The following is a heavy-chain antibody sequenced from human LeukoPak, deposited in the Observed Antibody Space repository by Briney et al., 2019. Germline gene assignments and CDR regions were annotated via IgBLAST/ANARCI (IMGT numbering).Heavy chain of an antibody. D-gene: IGHD6-13*01. J-gene: IGHJ4*02. CDR1: GYTFTGYD. Sequence: ASVKVSCKASGYTFTGYDIHWVRQAPGQGLEWMGRINPNNGGTNYAQKFRDRFTMTRDTSISTAYMELSRLTSDDTAVFYCARAVGSWYEPGYWGQGTLVTVSS. V-gene: IGHV1-2*06. CDR3: ARAVGSWYEPGY. CDR2: INPNNGGT.